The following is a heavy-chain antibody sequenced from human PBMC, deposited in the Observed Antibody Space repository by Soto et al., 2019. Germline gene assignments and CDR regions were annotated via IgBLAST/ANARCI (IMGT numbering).Heavy chain of an antibody. CDR2: ISYDGSNK. Sequence: QVQLVESGGGVVQPGRTLRLSCAASGYTFSSYGMHWVRQARGKGMEWVAVISYDGSNKYYADSVKGRFTISRDNSKNTLYLQMNSLRAEDTAVYYCAKSSSEWLAFFYYYYGMDVWGQGTTVTVSS. V-gene: IGHV3-30*18. J-gene: IGHJ6*02. CDR3: AKSSSEWLAFFYYYYGMDV. CDR1: GYTFSSYG. D-gene: IGHD6-19*01.